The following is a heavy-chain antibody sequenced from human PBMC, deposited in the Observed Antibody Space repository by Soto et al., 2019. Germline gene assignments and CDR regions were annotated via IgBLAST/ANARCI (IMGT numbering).Heavy chain of an antibody. CDR2: ISGSGDDT. Sequence: EVYLLESGGGLVEPGGSLRVSCAASAFSFSSYAMSWVRLAPGKGLEWVSSISGSGDDTYYADSVKGRFTISRDNSQRTLYLQMDSPRAGDTALYYCAAGYCTIGLCPPGALWGRGTMVSVSS. CDR3: AAGYCTIGLCPPGAL. J-gene: IGHJ2*01. D-gene: IGHD2-8*01. CDR1: AFSFSSYA. V-gene: IGHV3-23*01.